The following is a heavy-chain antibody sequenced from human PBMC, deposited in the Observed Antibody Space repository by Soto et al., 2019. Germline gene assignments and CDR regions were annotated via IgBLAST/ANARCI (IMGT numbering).Heavy chain of an antibody. J-gene: IGHJ6*02. CDR2: IDPSDSYT. V-gene: IGHV5-10-1*01. D-gene: IGHD5-18*01. CDR1: GCSFTSYW. CDR3: ARHQGGYSFNYYYGMDV. Sequence: GESLKISCKGSGCSFTSYWISWVRQMPGKGLEWMGRIDPSDSYTNYSPSFQGHVTISADKSISTAYLQWSSLKASDTAMYYCARHQGGYSFNYYYGMDVWGQGTTVTVSS.